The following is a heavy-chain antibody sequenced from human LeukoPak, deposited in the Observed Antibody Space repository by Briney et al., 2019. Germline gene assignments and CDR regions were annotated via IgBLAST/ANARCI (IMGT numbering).Heavy chain of an antibody. J-gene: IGHJ4*02. D-gene: IGHD4-23*01. CDR2: IYHSGST. Sequence: SETLSLTCTVSGYSISSGYYWGWIRQPPGKGLEWIGSIYHSGSTYYNPSLKSRVTISVDTSKNQFSLKLSSVTAADTAVYYCTRATHLVMIDYWGQGTLVTASS. CDR1: GYSISSGYY. CDR3: TRATHLVMIDY. V-gene: IGHV4-38-2*02.